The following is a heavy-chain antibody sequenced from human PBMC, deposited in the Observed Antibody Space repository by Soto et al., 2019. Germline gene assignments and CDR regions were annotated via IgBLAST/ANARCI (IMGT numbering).Heavy chain of an antibody. CDR2: ISGSGGST. J-gene: IGHJ6*02. Sequence: GGSLRLSCAASGFTFSSYAMSWVRQAPGKGLEWVSAISGSGGSTYYADSVKGRFTISRDNSKNTLYLQMNSLRAEDTAVYYCAKVIAVAGTRGYYYYGMDVWGQGTTVTVSS. V-gene: IGHV3-23*01. CDR3: AKVIAVAGTRGYYYYGMDV. CDR1: GFTFSSYA. D-gene: IGHD6-19*01.